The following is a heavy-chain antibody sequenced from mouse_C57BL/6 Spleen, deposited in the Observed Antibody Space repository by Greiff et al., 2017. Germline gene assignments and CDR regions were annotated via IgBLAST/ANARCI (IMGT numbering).Heavy chain of an antibody. J-gene: IGHJ4*01. V-gene: IGHV5-17*01. Sequence: VMLVESGGGLVKPGGSLKLSCAASGFTFSDYGMHWVRQAPEKGLEWVAYISSGSSTIYYADTVKGRFTISRDNAKNTLFLQMTSLRSEDTAMYYCARRSKDAMDYWGQGTSVTVSS. CDR3: ARRSKDAMDY. CDR1: GFTFSDYG. CDR2: ISSGSSTI. D-gene: IGHD2-5*01.